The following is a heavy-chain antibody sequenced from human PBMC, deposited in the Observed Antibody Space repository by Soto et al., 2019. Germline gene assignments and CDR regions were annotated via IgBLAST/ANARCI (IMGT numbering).Heavy chain of an antibody. J-gene: IGHJ4*02. Sequence: GGSLRLSCAASGFTFSSYWMHWVRQAPGKGLVWVSRINSDGSSTSYADSVKGRFTISRDNAKNTLYLQMNSLRAEDTAVYYCASLPGDVGHSSIVSYDYWGQGTPVTVSS. CDR2: INSDGSST. D-gene: IGHD6-13*01. V-gene: IGHV3-74*01. CDR1: GFTFSSYW. CDR3: ASLPGDVGHSSIVSYDY.